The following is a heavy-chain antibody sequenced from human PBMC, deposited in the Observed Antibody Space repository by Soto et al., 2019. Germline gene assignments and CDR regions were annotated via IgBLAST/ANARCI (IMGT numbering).Heavy chain of an antibody. CDR2: INPNSGGT. CDR1: GYTFTGYY. Sequence: GASVKVSCKASGYTFTGYYMHWVRQAPGQGLEWMGWINPNSGGTNYAQKFQGWVTMTRDTSISTAYMELSRPRSDDTAVYYCARVSSVEMATIYFDYWGQGTLVTVSS. CDR3: ARVSSVEMATIYFDY. D-gene: IGHD5-12*01. J-gene: IGHJ4*02. V-gene: IGHV1-2*04.